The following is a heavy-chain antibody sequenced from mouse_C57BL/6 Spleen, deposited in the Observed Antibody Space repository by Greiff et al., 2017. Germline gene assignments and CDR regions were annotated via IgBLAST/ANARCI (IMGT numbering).Heavy chain of an antibody. Sequence: VHVKQSGPELVKPGASVKMSCKASGYTFTDYNMHWVKQSHGKSLEWIGYINPNNGGTSYNQKFKGKATLTVNKSSRTAYMELRSLTSEDSAVYYCARVDSNYVGFAYWGQGTLVTVSA. CDR1: GYTFTDYN. V-gene: IGHV1-22*01. D-gene: IGHD2-5*01. CDR3: ARVDSNYVGFAY. CDR2: INPNNGGT. J-gene: IGHJ3*01.